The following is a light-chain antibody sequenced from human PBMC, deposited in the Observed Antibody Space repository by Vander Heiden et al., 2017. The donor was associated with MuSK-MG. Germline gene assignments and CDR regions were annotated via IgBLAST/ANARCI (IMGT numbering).Light chain of an antibody. Sequence: SYVLTQPPSVSVATGQTATIASWGSNIGRSTVQWYPPQPSQAPVVVVSAEIHRPSVIPDRFSGANSCATATATTTEGEDADEADYYCQVWNNTSGVVFGGGTKLTVL. J-gene: IGLJ2*01. V-gene: IGLV3-21*02. CDR3: QVWNNTSGVV. CDR2: AEI. CDR1: NIGRST.